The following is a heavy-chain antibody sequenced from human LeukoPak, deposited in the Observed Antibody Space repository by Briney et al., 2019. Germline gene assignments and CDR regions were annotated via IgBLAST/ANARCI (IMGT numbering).Heavy chain of an antibody. V-gene: IGHV3-74*01. CDR3: VRIWEGAH. CDR2: INTDGSIT. D-gene: IGHD1-26*01. Sequence: GGSLRLSCVASGFTFSNYWMHWVRQAPGKGLVWVSRINTDGSITSYADSVKGRFTISRDNAKNTLYLQMNSLRAEDTAVYYCVRIWEGAHWGQGTLVTVSS. CDR1: GFTFSNYW. J-gene: IGHJ4*02.